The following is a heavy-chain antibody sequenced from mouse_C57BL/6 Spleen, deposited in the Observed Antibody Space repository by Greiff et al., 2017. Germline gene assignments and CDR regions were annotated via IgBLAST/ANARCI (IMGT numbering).Heavy chain of an antibody. Sequence: QVHVKQSGAELVRPGTSVKVSCKASGYAFTNYLIEWVKQRPGQGLEWIGVINPGSGGTNYNEKFKGKATLTADKSSSTAYMQLSSLTSEDSAVYFCARLIYDGYYDYFDDWGQGTTLTVSS. CDR1: GYAFTNYL. D-gene: IGHD2-3*01. V-gene: IGHV1-54*01. J-gene: IGHJ2*01. CDR2: INPGSGGT. CDR3: ARLIYDGYYDYFDD.